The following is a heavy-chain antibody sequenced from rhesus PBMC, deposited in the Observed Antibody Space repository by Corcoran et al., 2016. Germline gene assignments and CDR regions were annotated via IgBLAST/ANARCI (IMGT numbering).Heavy chain of an antibody. CDR1: GGSFSGYY. V-gene: IGHV4-165*01. CDR3: ARALRNTLDY. D-gene: IGHD3-40*01. CDR2: ISGSSGST. Sequence: QVQLQESGPGLVKPSETLSLTCAVSGGSFSGYYWGWIRQPPGKGLEWIGYISGSSGSTDYTPSLTSRVTTSTDTSKNQFSLKLSSVTAADTAVYYCARALRNTLDYWGQGVLVTVSS. J-gene: IGHJ4*01.